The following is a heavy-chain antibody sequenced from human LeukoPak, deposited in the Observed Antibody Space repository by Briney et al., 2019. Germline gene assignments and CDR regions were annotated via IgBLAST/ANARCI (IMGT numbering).Heavy chain of an antibody. J-gene: IGHJ4*02. CDR3: TTGESMVGSTIHIRWAD. D-gene: IGHD1-26*01. CDR1: RFTFKNYG. Sequence: GGSLRLSCAASRFTFKNYGMHWVRQAPGKGLEWVGRIKSKTAGGTIDYAAPVKGRFTISRDDSKNTLYLQMNSLKTEDTAVYYCTTGESMVGSTIHIRWADWGQGTLVTVSS. V-gene: IGHV3-15*01. CDR2: IKSKTAGGTI.